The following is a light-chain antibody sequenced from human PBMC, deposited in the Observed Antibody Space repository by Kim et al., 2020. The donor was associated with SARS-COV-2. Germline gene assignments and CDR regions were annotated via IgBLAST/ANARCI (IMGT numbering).Light chain of an antibody. V-gene: IGLV2-8*01. CDR3: SSYAGNNNFV. CDR2: GVN. Sequence: GHSVTISCSGTSSDVGDYNYFSWYQQHPGKAPKLIIYGVNKRPSGVPDRFSGSKSGNTASLTVSGLQTDDEADYYCSSYAGNNNFVFGTGTKVTVL. J-gene: IGLJ1*01. CDR1: SSDVGDYNY.